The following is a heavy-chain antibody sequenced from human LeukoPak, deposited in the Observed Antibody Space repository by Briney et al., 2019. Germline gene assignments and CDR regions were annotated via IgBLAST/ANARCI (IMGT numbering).Heavy chain of an antibody. J-gene: IGHJ4*02. V-gene: IGHV3-7*01. CDR3: GRPVFGSDSDLEY. D-gene: IGHD3-10*02. Sequence: PGGSLRLSCAAFELTISNYWMGWVRQVPGKGLEWVANIKPDGSEKKYLDSVKGRFSISRGNARNLVFLQMSSLRVEDTAVYYCGRPVFGSDSDLEYWGQGTLVTVSA. CDR1: ELTISNYW. CDR2: IKPDGSEK.